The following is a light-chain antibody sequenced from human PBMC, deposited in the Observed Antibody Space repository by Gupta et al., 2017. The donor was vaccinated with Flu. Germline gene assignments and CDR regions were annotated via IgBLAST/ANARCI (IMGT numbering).Light chain of an antibody. CDR3: RQGKHCPIT. V-gene: IGKV2-30*01. Sequence: LPVTLGESALRYSRTSQCLAYSDGNNYLTWFQQRPGQAPRCLIYESSNLECGVPGRFSGSGSGTDFTLKISGVEAEDVGAFYCRQGKHCPITFGRGTQV. J-gene: IGKJ4*01. CDR1: QCLAYSDGNNY. CDR2: ESS.